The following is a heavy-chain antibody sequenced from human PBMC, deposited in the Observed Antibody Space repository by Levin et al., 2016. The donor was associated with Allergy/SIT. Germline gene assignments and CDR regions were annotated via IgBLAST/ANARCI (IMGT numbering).Heavy chain of an antibody. Sequence: SETLSLTCIVSGASINSYYWSWVRLPPGKGLEWIGYMYYSGTTYYNPSLESRVSISVDRSRNHLSLKLSSVTAADAAVCYCARVTTDRITTFGVPRGGAFDTWGQGTVVSVSS. CDR3: ARVTTDRITTFGVPRGGAFDT. V-gene: IGHV4-59*13. D-gene: IGHD3-3*01. CDR2: MYYSGTT. CDR1: GASINSYY. J-gene: IGHJ3*02.